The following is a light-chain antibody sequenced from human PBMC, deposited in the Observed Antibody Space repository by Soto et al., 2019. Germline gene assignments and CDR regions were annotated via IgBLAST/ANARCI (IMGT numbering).Light chain of an antibody. Sequence: DIQMTQSPSSLSASVGDRVTITCRASQGIRNDLGWYQQRPGKAPKLLIYDASTFESGVPSRFSGSGSGTEFTLTIRSMQPDDFATDFCQKYDTYPWTFGQGTKVDIK. J-gene: IGKJ1*01. V-gene: IGKV1-17*01. CDR3: QKYDTYPWT. CDR2: DAS. CDR1: QGIRND.